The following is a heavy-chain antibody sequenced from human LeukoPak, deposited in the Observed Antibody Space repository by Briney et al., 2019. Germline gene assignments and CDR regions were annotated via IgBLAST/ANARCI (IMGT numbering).Heavy chain of an antibody. Sequence: GASVKVSCKASGYTFTSYAMHWVRQAPGQRLEWMGWINAGNGNTKYSQKFQGRVTITRDTSTSTAYMELRSLRSDDTAVYYCARVRERVTIFGVVKNPPYFDYWGQGTLVTVSS. CDR3: ARVRERVTIFGVVKNPPYFDY. J-gene: IGHJ4*02. D-gene: IGHD3-3*01. V-gene: IGHV1-3*01. CDR2: INAGNGNT. CDR1: GYTFTSYA.